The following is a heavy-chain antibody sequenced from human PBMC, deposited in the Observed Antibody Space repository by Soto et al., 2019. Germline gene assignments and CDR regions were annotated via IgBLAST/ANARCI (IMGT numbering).Heavy chain of an antibody. J-gene: IGHJ5*02. V-gene: IGHV1-69*13. CDR2: IIPIFGTA. CDR1: GGTFNSYA. D-gene: IGHD6-13*01. CDR3: ARLQIAAAGINWFDP. Sequence: SVKGSCQDSGGTFNSYAICWVRQAPRQGLEWMGGIIPIFGTANYAQKFQGRVTITADESTSTAYMELSSLRSEDTAVYYCARLQIAAAGINWFDPWGQGTLVTVSS.